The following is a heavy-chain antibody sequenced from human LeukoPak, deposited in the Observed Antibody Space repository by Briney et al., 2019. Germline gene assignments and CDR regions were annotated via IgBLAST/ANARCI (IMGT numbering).Heavy chain of an antibody. CDR3: AKGGRITMIVRT. CDR1: GFTFSSYS. J-gene: IGHJ5*02. V-gene: IGHV3-21*04. D-gene: IGHD3-22*01. Sequence: GGSLRLSCAASGFTFSSYSMNWVRQAPGKGLEWVSSISSSSSYIYYADSVKGRFTISRDNSKNTLYLQMNSLRAEDTAVYYCAKGGRITMIVRTWGQGTLVTVSS. CDR2: ISSSSSYI.